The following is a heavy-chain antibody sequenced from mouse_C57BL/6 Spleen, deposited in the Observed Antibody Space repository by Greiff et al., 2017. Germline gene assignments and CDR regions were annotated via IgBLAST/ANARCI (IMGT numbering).Heavy chain of an antibody. Sequence: VQLQQSGPELVKPGASVKISCKASGYAFSSSWMNWVKQRPGKGLEWIGRIYPGDGDTNYNGKFKGKATLTADKSSSTAYMQLSSLTSEDSAVYFCARGLCKGEDYWGQGTTLTVSS. V-gene: IGHV1-82*01. CDR2: IYPGDGDT. J-gene: IGHJ2*01. CDR1: GYAFSSSW. D-gene: IGHD1-3*01. CDR3: ARGLCKGEDY.